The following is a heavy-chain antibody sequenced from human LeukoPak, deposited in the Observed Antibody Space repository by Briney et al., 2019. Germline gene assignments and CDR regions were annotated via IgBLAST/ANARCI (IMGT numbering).Heavy chain of an antibody. V-gene: IGHV4-39*01. D-gene: IGHD1-26*01. CDR3: ARLMQEQGSGRSSGSDY. CDR1: GGSISSGSYS. J-gene: IGHJ4*02. CDR2: TYYSGST. Sequence: SETLSLTCTVPGGSISSGSYSWGWIRHPPGKGLEWFGSTYYSGSTYYNPSLKSRVTISVDTSKDQFSLKLSSVTAADTAVYYCARLMQEQGSGRSSGSDYWGQGTLVTVSS.